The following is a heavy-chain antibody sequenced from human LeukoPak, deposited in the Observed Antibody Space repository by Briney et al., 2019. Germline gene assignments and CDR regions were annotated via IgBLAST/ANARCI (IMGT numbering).Heavy chain of an antibody. CDR1: GGTFSNYA. CDR3: ARDPFVYYDSSGYYLDAFDI. V-gene: IGHV1-69*13. Sequence: SVKVSCKASGGTFSNYAFSWVRQAPGQGLEWMGGIIPIFDTANYAQKFQGRVTITADESTTTAYMELSSLRSEDTAVYYCARDPFVYYDSSGYYLDAFDIWGQGTMVTVSS. CDR2: IIPIFDTA. D-gene: IGHD3-22*01. J-gene: IGHJ3*02.